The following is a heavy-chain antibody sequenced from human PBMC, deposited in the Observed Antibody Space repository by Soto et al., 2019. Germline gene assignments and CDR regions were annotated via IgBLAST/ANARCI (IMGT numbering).Heavy chain of an antibody. Sequence: PGESLKISCKGSGYSFTSYWIGWVRQMPGKGLEWMGIIYPGDSDTRYSPSFQGQVTISADKSISTAYLQWSSLKASDTAMYYCARQQTDCSSTSCFETNYYYYGMDVSGQGTTVTVSS. CDR1: GYSFTSYW. D-gene: IGHD2-2*01. V-gene: IGHV5-51*01. CDR2: IYPGDSDT. CDR3: ARQQTDCSSTSCFETNYYYYGMDV. J-gene: IGHJ6*02.